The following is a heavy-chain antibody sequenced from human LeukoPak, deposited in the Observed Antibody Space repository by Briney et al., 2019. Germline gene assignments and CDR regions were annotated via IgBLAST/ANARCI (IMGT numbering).Heavy chain of an antibody. CDR1: GFTFSSYS. CDR2: ISSSSSTI. V-gene: IGHV3-48*01. J-gene: IGHJ6*03. D-gene: IGHD3-3*01. Sequence: GGSLRLSCAASGFTFSSYSMNWVRQAPGKGLEWVSYISSSSSTIYYADSVKGRFTISRDNAKNSLYLQMNSLRAEDTAVYYCARLYYDFWSGYRSSEGYMDVWGKGTTVTVSS. CDR3: ARLYYDFWSGYRSSEGYMDV.